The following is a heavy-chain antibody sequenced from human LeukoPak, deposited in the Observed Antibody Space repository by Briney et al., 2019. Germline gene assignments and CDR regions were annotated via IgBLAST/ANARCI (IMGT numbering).Heavy chain of an antibody. CDR2: MNPNSGNT. V-gene: IGHV1-8*01. CDR1: GYTFTSYD. J-gene: IGHJ5*02. D-gene: IGHD6-19*01. CDR3: ARDKYSSGWCSWFDP. Sequence: ASVKVSCKASGYTFTSYDINWVRQATGQGLEWMGWMNPNSGNTGYAQKFQGRVTMTRNTSISTAYMELSSLRSEDTAVYYCARDKYSSGWCSWFDPWGQGTLVTVSS.